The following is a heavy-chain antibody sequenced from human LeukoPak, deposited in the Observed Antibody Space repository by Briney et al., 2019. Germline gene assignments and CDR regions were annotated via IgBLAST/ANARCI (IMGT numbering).Heavy chain of an antibody. Sequence: ASVRVSCKVSGGTFSNFAISWVRQAPGLGLEWMGRIIPILDLVNNAEKFWDRVTITADKSTSTAYMELSSLRSEDTAVYYCARFDDYAAHGPDHWGQGTL. CDR3: ARFDDYAAHGPDH. CDR1: GGTFSNFA. D-gene: IGHD4-17*01. CDR2: IIPILDLV. V-gene: IGHV1-69*04. J-gene: IGHJ4*02.